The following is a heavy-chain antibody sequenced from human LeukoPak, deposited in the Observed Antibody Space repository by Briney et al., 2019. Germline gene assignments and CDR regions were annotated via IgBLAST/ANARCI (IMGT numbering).Heavy chain of an antibody. J-gene: IGHJ3*02. D-gene: IGHD3-22*01. V-gene: IGHV3-49*03. Sequence: GGSLRLSCTASGFTFGDYAMSWFRQAPGKGLEWVGFIRSKAYGGTTEYAASVKGRFTISRDDSKSIAYLQMNSLKTEDTAVYYCTRGVTMIVPDAFDIWGQGTMVTVSS. CDR2: IRSKAYGGTT. CDR3: TRGVTMIVPDAFDI. CDR1: GFTFGDYA.